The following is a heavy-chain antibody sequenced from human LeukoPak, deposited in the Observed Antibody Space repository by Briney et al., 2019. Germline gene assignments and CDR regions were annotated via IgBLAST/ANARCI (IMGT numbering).Heavy chain of an antibody. CDR2: ISAYNGNT. J-gene: IGHJ4*02. V-gene: IGHV1-18*01. Sequence: ASVKVSCKASGYTFTSYGISWVRQAPGQGLEWMGWISAYNGNTNYAQKLQGRVTMTTDTSTSTAYMELRSLRSDDTAVYYCARDSVDRYYYDSSGYYTSLDYWGQGTLVTVSS. D-gene: IGHD3-22*01. CDR3: ARDSVDRYYYDSSGYYTSLDY. CDR1: GYTFTSYG.